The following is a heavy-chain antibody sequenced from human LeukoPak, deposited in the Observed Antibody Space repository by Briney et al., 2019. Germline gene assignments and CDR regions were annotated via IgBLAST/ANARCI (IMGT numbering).Heavy chain of an antibody. CDR1: GGTFSSYA. Sequence: ASVKVSCKASGGTFSSYAISWVRQAPGQGLEWMGWITTDTGTPRYAQGFTGRFVFSLDTSVSTAYLQISSLKAEVTAVYYCAREGGGYGDYFIDYWGQGTLVTVSS. D-gene: IGHD4-17*01. CDR2: ITTDTGTP. CDR3: AREGGGYGDYFIDY. J-gene: IGHJ4*02. V-gene: IGHV7-4-1*02.